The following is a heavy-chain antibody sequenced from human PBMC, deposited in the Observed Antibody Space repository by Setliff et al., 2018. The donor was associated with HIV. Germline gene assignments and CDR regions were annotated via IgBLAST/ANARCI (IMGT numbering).Heavy chain of an antibody. Sequence: SETLSLTYTVSGGSVNTGNYYWNWIRLPPGKGLEWIGYIFYSGSTNYNPSLKSRVTISVDTSKNQFSLRLNSVTAADTAIYYCTRRGADSYYPRPLDVWGKGTTVTVSS. CDR2: IFYSGST. D-gene: IGHD3-10*01. CDR3: TRRGADSYYPRPLDV. V-gene: IGHV4-61*01. J-gene: IGHJ6*04. CDR1: GGSVNTGNYY.